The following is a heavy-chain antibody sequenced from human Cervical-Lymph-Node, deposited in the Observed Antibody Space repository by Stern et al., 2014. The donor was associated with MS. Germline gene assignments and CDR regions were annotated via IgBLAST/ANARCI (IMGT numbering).Heavy chain of an antibody. Sequence: VQLVESGGGVVQPGRSLSLSCAASGFTFSSYGMHWVRPAPGKGLEWVAVIWYDGSNKYYADSVKGRFTISRDNSKNTLYLQMNSLRAEDTAVYYCARGPSYGDYGYFDYWGQGTLVTVSS. J-gene: IGHJ4*02. CDR2: IWYDGSNK. D-gene: IGHD4-17*01. V-gene: IGHV3-33*01. CDR3: ARGPSYGDYGYFDY. CDR1: GFTFSSYG.